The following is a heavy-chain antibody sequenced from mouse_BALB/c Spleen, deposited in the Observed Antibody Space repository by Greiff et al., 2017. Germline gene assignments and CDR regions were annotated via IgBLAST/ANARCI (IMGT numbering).Heavy chain of an antibody. Sequence: ESGPGLVKPSQSLSLTCSVTGYSITSGYYWNWIRQFPGNKLEWMGYISYDGSNNYNPSLKNRISITRDTSKNQFFLKLNSVTTEDTATYYCARGGYDYGGFDYWGQGTTLTVSS. CDR1: GYSITSGYY. CDR2: ISYDGSN. J-gene: IGHJ2*01. D-gene: IGHD2-4*01. CDR3: ARGGYDYGGFDY. V-gene: IGHV3-6*02.